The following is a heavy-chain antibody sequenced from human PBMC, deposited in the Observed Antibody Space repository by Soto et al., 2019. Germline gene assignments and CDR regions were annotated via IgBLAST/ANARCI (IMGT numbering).Heavy chain of an antibody. V-gene: IGHV3-30-3*01. CDR2: ISYDGSNK. CDR1: GFTFSSYA. Sequence: GGSLRLSCAASGFTFSSYAMHWVRQAPGKGLEWVAVISYDGSNKYYADSVKGRFTISRDNSKNTLYLQMNSLRAEDTAVYYCARVGRMVRGVMRFFFLDYWGQGTLVTVSS. J-gene: IGHJ4*02. CDR3: ARVGRMVRGVMRFFFLDY. D-gene: IGHD3-10*01.